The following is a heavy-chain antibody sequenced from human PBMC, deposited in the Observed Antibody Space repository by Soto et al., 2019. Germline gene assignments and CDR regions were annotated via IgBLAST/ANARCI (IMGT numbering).Heavy chain of an antibody. V-gene: IGHV3-11*01. CDR2: ISSSGSTI. D-gene: IGHD1-26*01. Sequence: SGGSLRLSCAASGFTFSDYYMSWIRQAPGKGLEWVSYISSSGSTIYYADSVKGRFTISRDNAKNSLYLQMNSLRAEDTAVYYCASLGVGATILYYYYGMDVWGQGTTVTVSS. CDR3: ASLGVGATILYYYYGMDV. J-gene: IGHJ6*02. CDR1: GFTFSDYY.